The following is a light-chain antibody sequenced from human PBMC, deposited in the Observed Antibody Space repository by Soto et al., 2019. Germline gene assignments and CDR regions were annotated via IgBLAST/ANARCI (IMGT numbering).Light chain of an antibody. J-gene: IGKJ1*01. Sequence: DIVLTQSPGTLSLSPGERATLSCRASQSVNSAYLAWYQQKPGQAPRLLIYGASTRATGIPDRFSGSGSGTDFTLTISRLEPEDLAVYYCQQYGNSPPWTFGQGPKVEIK. CDR3: QQYGNSPPWT. V-gene: IGKV3-20*01. CDR1: QSVNSAY. CDR2: GAS.